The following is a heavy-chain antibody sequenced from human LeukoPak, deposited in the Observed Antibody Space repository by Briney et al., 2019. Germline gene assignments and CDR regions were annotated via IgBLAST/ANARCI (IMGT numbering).Heavy chain of an antibody. D-gene: IGHD3-22*01. CDR2: IKQDGSDK. J-gene: IGHJ4*02. CDR1: RYNLSSYW. Sequence: AETLSLPCAPYRYNLSSYWMSRVRPAPGTGLESAANIKQDGSDKYYVDSVKGRFTISRDNAKNSLYLQMNSLRAEDTAVYYCARVLSSGYYFDYWGQGTLVTVSS. CDR3: ARVLSSGYYFDY. V-gene: IGHV3-7*04.